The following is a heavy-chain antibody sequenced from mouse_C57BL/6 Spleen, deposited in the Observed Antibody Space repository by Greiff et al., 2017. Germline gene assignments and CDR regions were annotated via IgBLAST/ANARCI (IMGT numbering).Heavy chain of an antibody. Sequence: EVKLMESGPELVKPGASVKISCKASGYSFTGYYMHWVKQSSEKSLEWIGEINPSTGGTSYNQKFKGKATLTVDKSSSTAYMQLKSLTSEDSAVYYCARSYGSQYFDYWGQGTTLTVSS. CDR3: ARSYGSQYFDY. CDR1: GYSFTGYY. J-gene: IGHJ2*01. D-gene: IGHD1-1*01. CDR2: INPSTGGT. V-gene: IGHV1-43*01.